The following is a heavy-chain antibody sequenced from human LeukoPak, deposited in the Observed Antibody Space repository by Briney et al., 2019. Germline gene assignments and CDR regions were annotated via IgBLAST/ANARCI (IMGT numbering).Heavy chain of an antibody. CDR1: GGSISSGSYY. J-gene: IGHJ2*01. V-gene: IGHV4-61*02. Sequence: SETLSLTCTVSGGSISSGSYYWSWIRQPAGKGLEWIGRIYTSGSTNYNPSLNSQVTISVDTSKNQLALKLSSGTAADTAVYYCARAPDWYFDLWGRGTLVTVSS. D-gene: IGHD2-2*01. CDR3: ARAPDWYFDL. CDR2: IYTSGST.